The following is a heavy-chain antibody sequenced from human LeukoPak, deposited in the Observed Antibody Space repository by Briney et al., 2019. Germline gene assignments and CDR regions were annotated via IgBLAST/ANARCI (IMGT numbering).Heavy chain of an antibody. J-gene: IGHJ4*02. CDR1: GFVFSNSW. Sequence: GGSLRLSCAASGFVFSNSWMGWVRLAPGKGLEWVAVISYDGSNKYYADSVKGRFTISRDNSKNTLYLQMNSLRAEDTAVYYCAKDQGYCSGGSCHYFDYWGQGTLVTVSS. D-gene: IGHD2-15*01. CDR3: AKDQGYCSGGSCHYFDY. V-gene: IGHV3-30*18. CDR2: ISYDGSNK.